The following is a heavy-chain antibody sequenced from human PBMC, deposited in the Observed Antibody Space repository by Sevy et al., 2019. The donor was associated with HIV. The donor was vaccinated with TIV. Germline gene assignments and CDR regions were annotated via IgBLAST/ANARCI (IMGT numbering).Heavy chain of an antibody. V-gene: IGHV3-23*01. CDR3: VKAIISPGGNALDI. J-gene: IGHJ3*02. Sequence: GGSLRLSCAASGITFSNYGVSWVRQAPGKGLEWVSFISRNGGSTYFADSVKGRFTISRDNSKNTLYLQMNSLRAEDTALYFCVKAIISPGGNALDIWGPGTMVTVSS. CDR2: ISRNGGST. CDR1: GITFSNYG.